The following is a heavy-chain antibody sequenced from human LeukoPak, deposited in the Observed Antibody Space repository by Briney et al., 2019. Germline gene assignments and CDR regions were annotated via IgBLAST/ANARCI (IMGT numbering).Heavy chain of an antibody. Sequence: TSETLSLTCTVSGGSISSYYWSWIRQPPGKGLEWIGYIYYSGSTNYNPSLKSRVTISVDTSKNQFSLKLSSVTAADTAVYYCASTDLRGNWFDPWGQGTLVTVSS. CDR3: ASTDLRGNWFDP. V-gene: IGHV4-59*08. CDR2: IYYSGST. D-gene: IGHD4-17*01. J-gene: IGHJ5*02. CDR1: GGSISSYY.